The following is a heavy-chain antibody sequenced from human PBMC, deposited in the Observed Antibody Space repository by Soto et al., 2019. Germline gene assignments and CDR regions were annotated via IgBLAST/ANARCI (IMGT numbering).Heavy chain of an antibody. CDR1: GGSVSTATYY. Sequence: PSETLSLTCTVSGGSVSTATYYWSWIRQPPGKALEWIGHIYYSGSTNYNASLKSRVTFSVDRSKNQFSLRLRSVTAADTAVYYCAREKGGAWSSDIWGHGTMVTVSS. CDR2: IYYSGST. V-gene: IGHV4-61*01. CDR3: AREKGGAWSSDI. D-gene: IGHD1-26*01. J-gene: IGHJ3*02.